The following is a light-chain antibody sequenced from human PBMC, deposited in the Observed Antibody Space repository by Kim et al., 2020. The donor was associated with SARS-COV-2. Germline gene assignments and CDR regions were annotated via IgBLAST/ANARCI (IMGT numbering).Light chain of an antibody. J-gene: IGKJ1*01. CDR3: QQYNDWPRVT. CDR1: QSANNN. CDR2: AAS. V-gene: IGKV3-15*01. Sequence: SPGERATLSCWTSQSANNNLAWYQHKPGQTPRLLIYAASTRATDVPPRFSGSGSGTEFTLTISSLQSEDLAVYYYQQYNDWPRVTFGQGTKVDIK.